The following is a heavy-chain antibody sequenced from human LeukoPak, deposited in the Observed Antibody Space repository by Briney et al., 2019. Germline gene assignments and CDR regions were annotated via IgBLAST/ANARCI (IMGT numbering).Heavy chain of an antibody. V-gene: IGHV4-38-2*02. D-gene: IGHD6-19*01. Sequence: KPSETLSLTCTVSGYSISSGYYWSWIRQPPGKGLEWIGSIYHSGSTYYNPSLKSRVSISVDTSKNQFSLKLSSVTAADTAVYYCARLQQWLVDYWGQGTLVTVSS. J-gene: IGHJ4*02. CDR2: IYHSGST. CDR3: ARLQQWLVDY. CDR1: GYSISSGYY.